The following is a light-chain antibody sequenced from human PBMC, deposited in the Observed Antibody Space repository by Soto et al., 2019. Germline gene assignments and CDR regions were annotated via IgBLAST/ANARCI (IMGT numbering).Light chain of an antibody. CDR2: SNN. CDR3: ATWDDRLNGDV. J-gene: IGLJ1*01. V-gene: IGLV1-44*01. CDR1: SSNIGIHY. Sequence: QSVLTQPPSVSAAPGQKVTISCSGSSSNIGIHYVSWYQQLPGTAPKLLLYSNNLRSSGVPDRFSGSRSGTSASLAISGLQSEDEADYYCATWDDRLNGDVFGSGTKLTVL.